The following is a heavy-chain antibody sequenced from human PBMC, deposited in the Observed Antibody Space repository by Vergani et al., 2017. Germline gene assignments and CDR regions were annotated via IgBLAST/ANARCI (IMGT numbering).Heavy chain of an antibody. CDR3: ASRGKFEYYDFFVSNYYYYYYMDV. V-gene: IGHV3-7*01. Sequence: EVQLVESGGGLVQPGGSLRLSCAASGFTFSSYWMSWVRQAPGKGLEWVANIKQDGSEKYYVDSVKGRFTISRDNAKNSLYLQMNSLRAEDTAVYYCASRGKFEYYDFFVSNYYYYYYMDVWGKGTTVTVSS. J-gene: IGHJ6*03. D-gene: IGHD3-3*01. CDR2: IKQDGSEK. CDR1: GFTFSSYW.